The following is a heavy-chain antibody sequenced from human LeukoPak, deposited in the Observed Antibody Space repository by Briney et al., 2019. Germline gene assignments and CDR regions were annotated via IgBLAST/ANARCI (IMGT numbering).Heavy chain of an antibody. CDR3: ESCGYYSYFDY. CDR1: GGSFSGYY. D-gene: IGHD3-22*01. CDR2: INHSGST. Sequence: SETLSLTCAVYGGSFSGYYWSWIRQPPGKGVEWIGEINHSGSTNYNPSLKSRVTISVDTSKNQFSLKLSSVTAADTAVYYCESCGYYSYFDYWGQGTLVTVSS. V-gene: IGHV4-34*01. J-gene: IGHJ4*02.